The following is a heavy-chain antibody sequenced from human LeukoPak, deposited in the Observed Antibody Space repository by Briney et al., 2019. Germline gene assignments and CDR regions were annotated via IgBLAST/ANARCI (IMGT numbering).Heavy chain of an antibody. CDR1: GYTFTSYG. CDR2: ISAYNGNT. J-gene: IGHJ3*02. CDR3: ARVLQGYYDSSGYYHEGSAFDI. Sequence: GASVKVSCKASGYTFTSYGISWVRQAPGQGLEWMGWISAYNGNTNYAQKLQGRVTMTTDTSTSTAYMELRSLRSNDTAVYYCARVLQGYYDSSGYYHEGSAFDIWGQGTMVTVSS. D-gene: IGHD3-22*01. V-gene: IGHV1-18*01.